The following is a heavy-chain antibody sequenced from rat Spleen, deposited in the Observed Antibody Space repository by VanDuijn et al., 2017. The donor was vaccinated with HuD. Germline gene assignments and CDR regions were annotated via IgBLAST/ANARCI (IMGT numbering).Heavy chain of an antibody. CDR1: GFTFSDYY. D-gene: IGHD1-2*01. Sequence: EVQLVESGGGLVQPGRSLKLSCAASGFTFSDYYLAWVRQAPKKGLEWVASISYEGSSTYYGDSVKGRFTISRDNAENTAYLQMNSLRSEDTATYYCGKDMNYYSTYPFYVMGAWGQGASVTVSS. CDR3: GKDMNYYSTYPFYVMGA. V-gene: IGHV5-22*01. J-gene: IGHJ4*01. CDR2: ISYEGSST.